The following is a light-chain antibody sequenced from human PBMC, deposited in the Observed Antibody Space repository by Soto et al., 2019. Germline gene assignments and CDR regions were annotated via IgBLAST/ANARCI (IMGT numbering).Light chain of an antibody. CDR3: SLYTSTSTLV. V-gene: IGLV2-18*01. J-gene: IGLJ2*01. CDR1: SSDVGSSNR. CDR2: EVS. Sequence: QAVVTQPPSVSGSPGQSVTISCTGTSSDVGSSNRVSWYQQPPGTAPKLMIYEVSNRPSGVPDRFSGSKSGNTASLTISGLQAEDEADYYCSLYTSTSTLVFGGGTKLTVL.